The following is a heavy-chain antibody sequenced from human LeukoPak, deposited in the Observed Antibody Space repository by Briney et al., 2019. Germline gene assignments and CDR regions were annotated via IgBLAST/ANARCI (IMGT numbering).Heavy chain of an antibody. V-gene: IGHV3-21*01. CDR2: MSSGSRYI. Sequence: PGGSLRLSCASSGCTFSSYARTWVRQARGRGVEWVSSMSSGSRYIYYADSVRGRFTLSRDNAKNSLYLLMNSLRAEDTAVYYCTRDRPTGASRVFVVQWGQGTLVTVSS. J-gene: IGHJ4*02. CDR1: GCTFSSYA. D-gene: IGHD3-3*01. CDR3: TRDRPTGASRVFVVQ.